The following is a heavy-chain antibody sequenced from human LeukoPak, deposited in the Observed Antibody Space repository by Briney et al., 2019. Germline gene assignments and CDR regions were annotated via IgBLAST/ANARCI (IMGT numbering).Heavy chain of an antibody. Sequence: PGGSLRLSCAASGXTFSDYYMSWIRQAPGKGLEWVSYISSSSSYTNYADSVKGRFTISRDNAKNSLYLQMNSLRAEDTAVYYCARPDCSSTSCPGAFDYWGQGTLVTVSS. J-gene: IGHJ4*02. CDR3: ARPDCSSTSCPGAFDY. CDR2: ISSSSSYT. D-gene: IGHD2-2*01. V-gene: IGHV3-11*03. CDR1: GXTFSDYY.